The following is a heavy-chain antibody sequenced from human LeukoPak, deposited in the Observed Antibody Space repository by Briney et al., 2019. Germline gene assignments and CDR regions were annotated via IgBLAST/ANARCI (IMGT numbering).Heavy chain of an antibody. D-gene: IGHD3-3*01. CDR1: GFAFSDYY. J-gene: IGHJ4*02. V-gene: IGHV3-11*06. CDR3: ARDQGLEYYDFWSGPIDY. Sequence: GGSLRLSCAASGFAFSDYYMSWIRQAPGKGLEWVSSISSSSSYIYYADSVKGRFTISRDNAKNSLYLQMNSLRAEDTAVYYCARDQGLEYYDFWSGPIDYWGQGTLVTVSS. CDR2: ISSSSSYI.